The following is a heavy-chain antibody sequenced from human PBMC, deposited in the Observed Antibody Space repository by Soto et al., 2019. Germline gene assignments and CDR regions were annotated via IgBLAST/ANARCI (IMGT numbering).Heavy chain of an antibody. Sequence: GGSLRLSCVASGFTFSNYGMHWVRQAPGKGLEWVAVIWYDGSDEYYAESVKGRFTIFRDNSKNTLFLQMNSLRAEDTAMYYCATDQGVFWGQGTSVTVSS. CDR1: GFTFSNYG. CDR3: ATDQGVF. J-gene: IGHJ6*02. D-gene: IGHD3-16*01. V-gene: IGHV3-33*01. CDR2: IWYDGSDE.